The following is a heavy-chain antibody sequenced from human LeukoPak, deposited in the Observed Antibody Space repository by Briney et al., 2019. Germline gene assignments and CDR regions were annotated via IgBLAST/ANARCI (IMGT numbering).Heavy chain of an antibody. CDR2: ISSSSSYI. Sequence: GGSLRLSCAASGFTFSNAWMNWVRQAPGKGLEWVSSISSSSSYIYYADSVKGRFTISRDNAKNSLYLQMNSLRAEDTAVYYCASWGYLRGFDIWGQGTMVTVSS. CDR3: ASWGYLRGFDI. D-gene: IGHD3-16*01. V-gene: IGHV3-21*01. CDR1: GFTFSNAW. J-gene: IGHJ3*02.